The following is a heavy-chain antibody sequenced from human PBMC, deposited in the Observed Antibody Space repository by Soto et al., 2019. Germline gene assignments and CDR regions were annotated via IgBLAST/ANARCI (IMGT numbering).Heavy chain of an antibody. J-gene: IGHJ4*02. CDR1: RFTFSSYS. Sequence: PGGSLRLSCAASRFTFSSYSMNWVRQSPGKGLEWVSSISGSGNYTHYADFLRGRFTITRDNAKTSLYLQMNSLRAEDTAVYYCAREGINNYNEYYFDSWGQGTVVTVSS. CDR2: ISGSGNYT. V-gene: IGHV3-21*01. CDR3: AREGINNYNEYYFDS. D-gene: IGHD4-4*01.